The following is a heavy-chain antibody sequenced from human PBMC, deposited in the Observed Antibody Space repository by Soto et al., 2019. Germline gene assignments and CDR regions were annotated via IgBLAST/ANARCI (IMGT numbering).Heavy chain of an antibody. Sequence: ASVKVSCKASGHTFTSYYMHWVRQAPGQGLEWMGIINPSGGSTRYAQKFQGGVTMTRDTSTSTVYMELSSLRSEDTAVYYCARDSYYYDSSGYYRYLNYWGQGTLVT. CDR2: INPSGGST. J-gene: IGHJ4*02. CDR1: GHTFTSYY. CDR3: ARDSYYYDSSGYYRYLNY. D-gene: IGHD3-22*01. V-gene: IGHV1-46*01.